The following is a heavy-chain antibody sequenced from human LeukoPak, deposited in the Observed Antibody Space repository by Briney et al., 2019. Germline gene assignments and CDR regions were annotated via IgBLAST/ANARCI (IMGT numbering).Heavy chain of an antibody. CDR1: GFTFSSYA. V-gene: IGHV3-23*01. CDR2: ISGSDGFT. CDR3: AKDRNWGSGAFDI. D-gene: IGHD7-27*01. J-gene: IGHJ3*02. Sequence: PGGSLRLSCAASGFTFSSYAMSWVRQAPGKGLEWVSAISGSDGFTYYADSVKGRFTISRDNSKNTLYLQMNSLRAEDTAVYYCAKDRNWGSGAFDIWGQGTMVTVSS.